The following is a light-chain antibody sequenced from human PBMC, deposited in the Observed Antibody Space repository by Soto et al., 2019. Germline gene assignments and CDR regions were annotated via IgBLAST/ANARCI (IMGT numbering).Light chain of an antibody. J-gene: IGLJ1*01. CDR3: GTWDLSLGADV. V-gene: IGLV1-51*01. CDR1: SSNIGNNY. Sequence: QSVLTQPPSVSAAPGQKVTISCSGSSSNIGNNYVSWYQQLPGTAPKLLIYDNNKRPSGIPDRFSGSKSGTSATLGITGLQTGDEADYYCGTWDLSLGADVFGTGTKVTVL. CDR2: DNN.